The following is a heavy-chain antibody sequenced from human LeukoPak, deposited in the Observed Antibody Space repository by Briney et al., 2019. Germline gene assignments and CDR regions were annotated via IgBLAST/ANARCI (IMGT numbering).Heavy chain of an antibody. CDR1: GLPFIWYG. CDR2: IRNDGGST. V-gene: IGHV3-64*04. D-gene: IGHD2-15*01. Sequence: GGSLRLSCSPSGLPFIWYGMQWVRPAPGKGLEYVAAIRNDGGSTHYADSVKGRFTISRDNAKNSLYLQMNSLRAEDTAVYYCARCSGGSCYHSDDYWGQGTLVTVPS. J-gene: IGHJ4*02. CDR3: ARCSGGSCYHSDDY.